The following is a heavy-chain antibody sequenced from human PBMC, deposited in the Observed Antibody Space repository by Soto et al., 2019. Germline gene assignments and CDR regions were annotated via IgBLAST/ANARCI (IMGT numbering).Heavy chain of an antibody. Sequence: SDTLSLTCPVSGDSISNYYYTWIRQSAGKRLEWIGRIYTSGTTNYNPSLKSRVTMSVDTSKNLVSLRLNSVTAADTAVYYCAREPPSAWYLDFWGQGILVTVSS. CDR1: GDSISNYY. V-gene: IGHV4-4*07. CDR3: AREPPSAWYLDF. D-gene: IGHD6-19*01. J-gene: IGHJ4*02. CDR2: IYTSGTT.